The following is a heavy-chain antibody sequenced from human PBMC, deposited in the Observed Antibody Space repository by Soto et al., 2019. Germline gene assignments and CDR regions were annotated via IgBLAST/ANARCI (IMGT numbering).Heavy chain of an antibody. D-gene: IGHD6-19*01. CDR1: GYTFIDYY. CDR3: ARPPGYISDWYYFDL. V-gene: IGHV1-2*02. CDR2: ISTKSGGT. Sequence: QVQLVQSGAEVKKPGASVKVSCEASGYTFIDYYMHWVRQAPGQGFEWMGRISTKSGGTNHAQKCQSRVTMTCDTSLNTAYIELSSLMSEDTAVYYCARPPGYISDWYYFDLWGQGTLVTVSS. J-gene: IGHJ4*02.